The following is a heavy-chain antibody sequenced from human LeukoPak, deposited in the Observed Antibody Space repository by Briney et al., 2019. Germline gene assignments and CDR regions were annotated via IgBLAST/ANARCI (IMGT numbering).Heavy chain of an antibody. J-gene: IGHJ4*02. Sequence: ASVMVSYMTSGHSFTAHYMHWVLQPPGQGLEWMGWVNPKNGGTNYPQKFQGRVTMTTDTSVGTAYMELSSLASDDTAVYYCARRGAYFDYWGQGTLVTASS. CDR3: ARRGAYFDY. V-gene: IGHV1-2*02. CDR1: GHSFTAHY. CDR2: VNPKNGGT.